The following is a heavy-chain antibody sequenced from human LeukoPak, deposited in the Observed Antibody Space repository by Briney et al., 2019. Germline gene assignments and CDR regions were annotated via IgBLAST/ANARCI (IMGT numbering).Heavy chain of an antibody. CDR3: ARRSERAVAAYAFDI. V-gene: IGHV5-51*01. CDR1: GYSFTSYW. Sequence: GESLKISCTGSGYSFTSYWIGWVRQLPGKGLEWMGIIYVGDSGTRYSPSFQGQVTISADKSISTAYLQWSNLKASDTAMYYCARRSERAVAAYAFDIWGQGTMVTVSS. CDR2: IYVGDSGT. D-gene: IGHD6-19*01. J-gene: IGHJ3*02.